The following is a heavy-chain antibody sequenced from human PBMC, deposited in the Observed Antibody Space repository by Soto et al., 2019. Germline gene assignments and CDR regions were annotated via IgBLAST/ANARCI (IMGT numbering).Heavy chain of an antibody. Sequence: SETLSLTCTVSGGSISSSSYYWGWIRQPPGKGLEWIGSIYYSGSTYYNPSLKSRVTISVDTSKNQFSLKLSSVTAADTAVYYCASSFGNRYCSGGRCYSIGWFDPWGQGTLVTVSS. CDR1: GGSISSSSYY. D-gene: IGHD2-15*01. V-gene: IGHV4-39*01. J-gene: IGHJ5*02. CDR2: IYYSGST. CDR3: ASSFGNRYCSGGRCYSIGWFDP.